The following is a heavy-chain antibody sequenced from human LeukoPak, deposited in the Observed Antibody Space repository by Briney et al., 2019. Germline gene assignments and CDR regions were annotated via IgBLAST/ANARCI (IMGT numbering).Heavy chain of an antibody. D-gene: IGHD6-19*01. CDR1: GGSISSYY. Sequence: SETLSLTCTVSGGSISSYYWSWLRQPPGKGLEWIGYIYYSGSTNYNPSLKSRVTISVDTSKNQFSLKLSSVTAADMAVYYCARYSSGRGGWFDPWGQGTLVTVSS. V-gene: IGHV4-59*01. CDR2: IYYSGST. CDR3: ARYSSGRGGWFDP. J-gene: IGHJ5*02.